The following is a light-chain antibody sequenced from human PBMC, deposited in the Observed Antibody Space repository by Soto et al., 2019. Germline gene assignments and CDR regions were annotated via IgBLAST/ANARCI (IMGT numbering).Light chain of an antibody. V-gene: IGKV1-5*01. CDR2: DAS. Sequence: DIQLTQSPSSLSASVGDRVTITCRASESVTIWLAWYQQKPGKAPRLLIYDASTLEGGVPSRFSASGSGTEFTLTISSLQPDDFATYYCGQYDSRSPWTFGQGTKIEIK. CDR1: ESVTIW. J-gene: IGKJ1*01. CDR3: GQYDSRSPWT.